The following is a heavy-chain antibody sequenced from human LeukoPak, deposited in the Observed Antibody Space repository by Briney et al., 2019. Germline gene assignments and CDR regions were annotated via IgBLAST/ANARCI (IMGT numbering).Heavy chain of an antibody. V-gene: IGHV3-30-3*02. J-gene: IGHJ6*03. Sequence: GGSLRLSCAASGFTFSSYAMHWVRQAPGKGLEWVAVISYDGSNKYYADSVKGRFTISRDNSKNTLYLQMNSLRTEDTAVYYCQKILDYYQYYMDAWGKGTTVTVSS. CDR2: ISYDGSNK. CDR1: GFTFSSYA. CDR3: QKILDYYQYYMDA.